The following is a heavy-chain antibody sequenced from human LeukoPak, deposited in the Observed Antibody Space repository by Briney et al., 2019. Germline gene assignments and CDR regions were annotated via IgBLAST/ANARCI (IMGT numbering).Heavy chain of an antibody. CDR1: GFTFSSYG. D-gene: IGHD5-24*01. V-gene: IGHV3-30*03. J-gene: IGHJ3*02. Sequence: GGSLRLSCAASGFTFSSYGMHWVRQAPGKGLEWVAVISYDGSNKYYADSVKGRFTISRDNSKNTLYLQMNSLRAEDTAVYYCASPGMLRDGSTYAFDIWGQGTMVTVSS. CDR3: ASPGMLRDGSTYAFDI. CDR2: ISYDGSNK.